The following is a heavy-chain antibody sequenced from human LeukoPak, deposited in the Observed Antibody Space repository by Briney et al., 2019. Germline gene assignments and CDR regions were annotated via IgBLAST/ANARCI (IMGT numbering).Heavy chain of an antibody. V-gene: IGHV3-49*04. Sequence: PGGSLRLSCTASGFTFGDYAMTWVRQAPGKGLEWVGFIRSKIYGGTPEYAASVKGRFIISRDDSRGIAYLQMNTLRTEDTAVYYCSRTRGTQFWSQTPTKFDSWGQGTLVTVSS. D-gene: IGHD3-16*01. CDR2: IRSKIYGGTP. CDR1: GFTFGDYA. J-gene: IGHJ4*02. CDR3: SRTRGTQFWSQTPTKFDS.